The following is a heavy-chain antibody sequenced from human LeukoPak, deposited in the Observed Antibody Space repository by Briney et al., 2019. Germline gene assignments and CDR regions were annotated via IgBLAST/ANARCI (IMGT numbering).Heavy chain of an antibody. Sequence: SETLSLTCAVSGGSVSSYSWAWIRQPAGKGLEWIGRIYTSGSTNYNPYLKSRVTISVDTSKNQFSLKMSSVTAADTAVYYCARETIDITVTVVIRMGDAFDVWGQGTMVTVSS. CDR1: GGSVSSYS. CDR3: ARETIDITVTVVIRMGDAFDV. V-gene: IGHV4-4*07. CDR2: IYTSGST. J-gene: IGHJ3*01. D-gene: IGHD3-22*01.